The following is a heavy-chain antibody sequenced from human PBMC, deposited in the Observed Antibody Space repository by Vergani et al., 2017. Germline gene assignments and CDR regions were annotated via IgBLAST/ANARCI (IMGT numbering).Heavy chain of an antibody. CDR2: IYTSGST. CDR1: GGSISSGDYY. V-gene: IGHV4-61*02. J-gene: IGHJ6*03. CDR3: ARGLAAGTYYYYYYYMDV. Sequence: QVQLQESGPGLVKPSQTLSLTCTVSGGSISSGDYYWSSIRQPAGKGLEWIGRIYTSGSTNYNPSLKSRVTMSVDTSKTQFSLKLSSVTAADTAVYYCARGLAAGTYYYYYYYMDVWGKGTTVTVSS. D-gene: IGHD6-13*01.